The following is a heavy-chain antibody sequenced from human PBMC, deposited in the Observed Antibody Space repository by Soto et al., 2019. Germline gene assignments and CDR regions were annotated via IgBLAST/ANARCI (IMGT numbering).Heavy chain of an antibody. J-gene: IGHJ6*02. D-gene: IGHD1-26*01. Sequence: EVQLVESGGGVVQPGGSLRLTCAASGFPVSYHDMHWVSQSTGTGLEWVSGIGSAGDPSYPGSVKGRFTSSRENAKNPLYLQINSLRVGDTAVYYCARGATNWDLHMDVWGQVTTVTVSS. CDR1: GFPVSYHD. V-gene: IGHV3-13*05. CDR2: IGSAGDP. CDR3: ARGATNWDLHMDV.